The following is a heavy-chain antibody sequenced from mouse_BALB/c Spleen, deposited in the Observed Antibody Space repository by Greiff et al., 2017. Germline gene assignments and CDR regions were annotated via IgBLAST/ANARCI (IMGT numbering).Heavy chain of an antibody. CDR1: GYTFTSYW. Sequence: VQLQQSGAELAKPGASVKMSCKASGYTFTSYWMHWVKQRPGQGLEWIGYINPSTGYTEYNQKFKDKATLTADKSSSTAYMQLSSLTSKDSAVYYCARYDGYYAMDYWGQGTSVTVSS. V-gene: IGHV1-7*01. J-gene: IGHJ4*01. CDR2: INPSTGYT. D-gene: IGHD2-3*01. CDR3: ARYDGYYAMDY.